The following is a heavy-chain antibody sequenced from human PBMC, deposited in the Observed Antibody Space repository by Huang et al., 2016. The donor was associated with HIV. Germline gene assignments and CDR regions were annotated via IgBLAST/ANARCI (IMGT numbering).Heavy chain of an antibody. V-gene: IGHV3-23*01. CDR3: AKIISNWPLYYMDV. CDR2: ISGSGTT. J-gene: IGHJ6*03. CDR1: GFFFSDYA. D-gene: IGHD6-13*01. Sequence: EVQLLESGGGLVTAGGSQRLSWSASGFFFSDYAMTWVRQAQGKGLEWVSAISGSGTTYYRDSVKGRFTISRDNSKNTLFLQTNSLRVEDTAVYYCAKIISNWPLYYMDVWGKGTTVTVSS.